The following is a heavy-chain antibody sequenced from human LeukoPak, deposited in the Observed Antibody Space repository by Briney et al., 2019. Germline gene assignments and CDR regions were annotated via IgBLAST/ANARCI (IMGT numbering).Heavy chain of an antibody. CDR2: INPNSGGT. CDR3: ARRKRGYYDSSGYRGYFDY. CDR1: GYTFTGYY. J-gene: IGHJ4*02. D-gene: IGHD3-22*01. Sequence: GASVKVSCKASGYTFTGYYMHWVRQAPGQGLEWMGWINPNSGGTNYAQKFQGRVTMTRDTSISTAYMELSRLRSDDTAVYYCARRKRGYYDSSGYRGYFDYWGQGTLVTVSS. V-gene: IGHV1-2*02.